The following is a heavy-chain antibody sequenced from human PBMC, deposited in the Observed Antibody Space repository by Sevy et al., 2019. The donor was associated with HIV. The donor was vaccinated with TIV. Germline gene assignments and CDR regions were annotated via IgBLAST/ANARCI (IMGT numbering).Heavy chain of an antibody. CDR1: GFTFSSYA. J-gene: IGHJ4*02. D-gene: IGHD6-13*01. Sequence: LSLTCAASGFTFSSYAMSWVRQAPGKGLEWVSAISGSGGSTYYADSVKGRFTISRDNSKNTLYLQMNSLRAEDTAVYYCAKILPNIAAAGFDYWGQGTLVTVSS. CDR2: ISGSGGST. CDR3: AKILPNIAAAGFDY. V-gene: IGHV3-23*01.